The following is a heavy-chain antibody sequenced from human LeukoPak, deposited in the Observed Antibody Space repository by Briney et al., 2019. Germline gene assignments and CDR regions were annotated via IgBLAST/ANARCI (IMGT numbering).Heavy chain of an antibody. Sequence: ASVKVSCKASGYTFTSHGISWVRQAPGQGLEWMGWISTYNGNTNYAQKLQGRVSMTTDTSTSTAYMDLRSLRSDETAVYYCARDLRYSSSWSASGMYVWGKGTTVTTSS. V-gene: IGHV1-18*01. CDR3: ARDLRYSSSWSASGMYV. CDR1: GYTFTSHG. D-gene: IGHD6-13*01. J-gene: IGHJ6*03. CDR2: ISTYNGNT.